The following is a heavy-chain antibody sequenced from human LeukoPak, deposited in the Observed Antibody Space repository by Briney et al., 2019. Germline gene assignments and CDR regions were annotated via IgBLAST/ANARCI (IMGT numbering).Heavy chain of an antibody. J-gene: IGHJ4*02. CDR3: ARAGDGTAARDY. CDR2: IDEDGSEE. CDR1: GFTFSRYW. V-gene: IGHV3-7*01. D-gene: IGHD2-15*01. Sequence: GGSLRLSCAPSGFTFSRYWMSWVRQAPGKGLEWVANIDEDGSEEYYVDSVRGRFTISRDNAKNSLYLQMNSLRAEDTAVYYCARAGDGTAARDYWGQGTLVTVSS.